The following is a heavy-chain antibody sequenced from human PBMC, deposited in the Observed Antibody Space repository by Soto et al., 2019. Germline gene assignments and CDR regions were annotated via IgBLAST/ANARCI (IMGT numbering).Heavy chain of an antibody. Sequence: SVKVSCKASGGTFNNNLIAWVRQAPGQGLEWMGGIIPIYGTPHFAQKFQDRVSITADESTGTVYMELSSLGRDDTATFYCARSIQFDYLHGLDVWGQGTTVTGSS. CDR3: ARSIQFDYLHGLDV. V-gene: IGHV1-69*13. CDR2: IIPIYGTP. D-gene: IGHD3-9*01. J-gene: IGHJ6*01. CDR1: GGTFNNNL.